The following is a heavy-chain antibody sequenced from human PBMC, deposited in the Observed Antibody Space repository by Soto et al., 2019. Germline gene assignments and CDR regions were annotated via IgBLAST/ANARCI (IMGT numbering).Heavy chain of an antibody. Sequence: PSETLSLTCTVSGGSISSYYWSWIRQPPGKGLEWIGYIYYSGSTNYNPSLKSRVTISVDTSKNQFSLKLSSVTAADTAVYYCARGKAVAGLFHWFDPWGQGTLVTVSS. D-gene: IGHD6-19*01. CDR1: GGSISSYY. J-gene: IGHJ5*02. V-gene: IGHV4-59*01. CDR3: ARGKAVAGLFHWFDP. CDR2: IYYSGST.